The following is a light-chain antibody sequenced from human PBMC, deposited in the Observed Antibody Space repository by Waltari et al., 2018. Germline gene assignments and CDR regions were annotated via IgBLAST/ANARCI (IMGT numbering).Light chain of an antibody. CDR3: QQRRNWPLT. CDR1: QSIHNY. V-gene: IGKV3-11*01. J-gene: IGKJ4*01. CDR2: DTS. Sequence: DIVLTQSPATLSLSPGERATLSCRASQSIHNYLAWYQQKTGQAPRLLIYDTSNRATGISARFSGSAFGTDFTLTISSLEPEDFAVYYGQQRRNWPLTFGGGTKVEIK.